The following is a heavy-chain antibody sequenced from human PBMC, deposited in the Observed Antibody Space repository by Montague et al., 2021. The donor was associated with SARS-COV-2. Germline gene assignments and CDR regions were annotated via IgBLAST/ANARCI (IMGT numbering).Heavy chain of an antibody. CDR3: AREGGITIFGVVTRSPYYYYMDV. V-gene: IGHV4-4*07. CDR2: IYTSGST. D-gene: IGHD3-3*01. J-gene: IGHJ6*03. Sequence: SETLSLTCTVSGGSISSYYWRWIRQPAGKGLEWIGRIYTSGSTNXNPSLKSRVTMSVDTSKNQFSLKLSSVTAADTAVYYCAREGGITIFGVVTRSPYYYYMDVWGKGTTVTVSS. CDR1: GGSISSYY.